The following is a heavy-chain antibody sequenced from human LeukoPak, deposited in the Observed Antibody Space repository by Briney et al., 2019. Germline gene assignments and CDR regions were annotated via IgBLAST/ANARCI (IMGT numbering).Heavy chain of an antibody. V-gene: IGHV3-30*02. Sequence: GGSLRLSCAASGFTFSSYGMHWVRQAPGKGLEWVAFIRYDGSNKYYGDSVKGRFTVSRDNSKSTLYLQMNSLRAEDTAVYYCAKTLGGWEVVDYWGQGTLVTVSS. J-gene: IGHJ4*02. D-gene: IGHD6-19*01. CDR2: IRYDGSNK. CDR3: AKTLGGWEVVDY. CDR1: GFTFSSYG.